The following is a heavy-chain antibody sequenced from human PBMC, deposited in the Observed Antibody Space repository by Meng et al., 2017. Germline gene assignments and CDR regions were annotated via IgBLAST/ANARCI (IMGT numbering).Heavy chain of an antibody. CDR3: ARGRYSGSYWMPGYFDL. CDR2: ISSSGSTI. V-gene: IGHV3-11*04. Sequence: GESLKISCAASGFTFSDYCMSWVRQAPGKGLEWVSYISSSGSTIYYADSVKGRFTISRENAKNSLCLQMNSLRAEDTAVYYCARGRYSGSYWMPGYFDLWGRGTLVTVSS. CDR1: GFTFSDYC. D-gene: IGHD1-26*01. J-gene: IGHJ2*01.